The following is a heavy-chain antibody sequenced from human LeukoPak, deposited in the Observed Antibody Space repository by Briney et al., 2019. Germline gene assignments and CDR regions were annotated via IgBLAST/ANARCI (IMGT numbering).Heavy chain of an antibody. CDR2: IYYSGST. V-gene: IGHV4-59*08. CDR1: GGSISAYY. D-gene: IGHD2-15*01. Sequence: SETLSLTCTVSGGSISAYYWSWIRQPPGKGLEWIGYIYYSGSTNYNPSLKSRVTISVDTSKNQFSLKLSSVTAADTAVYYCARSYCSGGNCYLFWGQGAGVDAFDFWGQGTMVTVSS. CDR3: ARSYCSGGNCYLFWGQGAGVDAFDF. J-gene: IGHJ3*01.